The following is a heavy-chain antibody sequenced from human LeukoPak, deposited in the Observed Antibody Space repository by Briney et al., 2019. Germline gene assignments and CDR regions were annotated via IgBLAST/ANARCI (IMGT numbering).Heavy chain of an antibody. J-gene: IGHJ4*02. Sequence: GRSLRLSCAASGFTFSSFGMHWVRQAPGKGLELVAFISYDGSNKYYADSVKGRFTISRNNSKNKLYLQLNSLRSEGTAVYYCAKETRLYYYGSGSCIDYWGQGTLVTVSS. D-gene: IGHD3-10*01. CDR1: GFTFSSFG. CDR3: AKETRLYYYGSGSCIDY. V-gene: IGHV3-30*18. CDR2: ISYDGSNK.